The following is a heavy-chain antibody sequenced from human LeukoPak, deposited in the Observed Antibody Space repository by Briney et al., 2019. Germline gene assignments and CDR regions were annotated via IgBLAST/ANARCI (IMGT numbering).Heavy chain of an antibody. V-gene: IGHV3-7*01. CDR3: ARGGPYYYDSSGYFDY. D-gene: IGHD3-22*01. CDR2: IKQDGSEK. Sequence: GGSLRLSCAASGFTFSSYWMSWVRQAPGKGLEWVANIKQDGSEKYYVDSVKGRFTISRDNAKNSLYPQMNSLRAEDTAVYYCARGGPYYYDSSGYFDYWGQGTLVTVSS. CDR1: GFTFSSYW. J-gene: IGHJ4*02.